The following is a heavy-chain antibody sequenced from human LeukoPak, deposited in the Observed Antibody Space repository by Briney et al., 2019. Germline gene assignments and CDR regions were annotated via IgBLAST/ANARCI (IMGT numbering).Heavy chain of an antibody. Sequence: GGSLRLSCAASGFTFDTYSMTWVRQAPGKGLEWISYISGSSNPIYYVDSVKGRFTISGDNAKNSLYLQMNSLRAEDTAVYYCARDQYSRIDYWGQGTLVTVSS. D-gene: IGHD6-13*01. CDR3: ARDQYSRIDY. CDR2: ISGSSNPI. J-gene: IGHJ4*02. V-gene: IGHV3-48*01. CDR1: GFTFDTYS.